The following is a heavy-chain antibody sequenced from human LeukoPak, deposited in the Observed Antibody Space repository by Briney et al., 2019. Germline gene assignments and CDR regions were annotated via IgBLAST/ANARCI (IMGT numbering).Heavy chain of an antibody. D-gene: IGHD3-16*01. Sequence: GASVKVSCKASGYTFTSYYIHWVRQAPGQGLEWMGIVTPSGGSTSDAQKIQGRVTMTTDTSTSTAYMELSSLRSDDTAVYYCAKARGGLEGIYDYWGQGTLVTVSS. CDR2: VTPSGGST. V-gene: IGHV1-46*01. CDR3: AKARGGLEGIYDY. J-gene: IGHJ4*02. CDR1: GYTFTSYY.